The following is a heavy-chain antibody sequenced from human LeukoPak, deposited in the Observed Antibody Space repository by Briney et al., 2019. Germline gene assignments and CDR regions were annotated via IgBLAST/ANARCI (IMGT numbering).Heavy chain of an antibody. V-gene: IGHV1-3*01. D-gene: IGHD3-9*01. CDR3: ARVPEYFDWLLPLDI. J-gene: IGHJ3*02. Sequence: ASVKVSCKASGYTFTIYAIHWVRQAPGQRLEWMGWINAGNGNTKYSQEFQGRVTMTRDTSISTAYMELSRLRSDDTAVYYCARVPEYFDWLLPLDIWGQGTMVTVSS. CDR2: INAGNGNT. CDR1: GYTFTIYA.